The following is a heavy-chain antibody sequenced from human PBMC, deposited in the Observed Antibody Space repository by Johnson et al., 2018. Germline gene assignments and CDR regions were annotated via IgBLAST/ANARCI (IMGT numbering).Heavy chain of an antibody. V-gene: IGHV3-7*01. Sequence: VQLVESGGGLVQPGGSLRLTCTASGFRFSSYWMTWVRQVPGKGLEWVAIIKQDASEKYYVDSVKGRLTISRDNAKNSVYLQRNSLRAEDPAVFYCARDGSRLDVWGKGTTVIVSS. J-gene: IGHJ6*04. CDR2: IKQDASEK. CDR1: GFRFSSYW. CDR3: ARDGSRLDV.